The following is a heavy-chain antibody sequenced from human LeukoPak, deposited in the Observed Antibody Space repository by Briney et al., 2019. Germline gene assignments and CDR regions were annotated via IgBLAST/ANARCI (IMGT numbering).Heavy chain of an antibody. CDR1: GGSFSGYY. Sequence: SETLSLTCAVYGGSFSGYYWSWIRQPPGKGLEWIGSIYYSGSTYYNPSLKSRVTISVDTSKNQFSLKLSSVTAADTAVYYCARRRGAFDIWGQGTMVTVSS. J-gene: IGHJ3*02. CDR2: IYYSGST. V-gene: IGHV4-34*01. CDR3: ARRRGAFDI.